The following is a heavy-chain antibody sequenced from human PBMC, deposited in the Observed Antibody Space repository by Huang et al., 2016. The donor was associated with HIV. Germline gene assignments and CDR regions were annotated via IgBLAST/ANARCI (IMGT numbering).Heavy chain of an antibody. CDR2: IRQDGSEK. J-gene: IGHJ6*02. V-gene: IGHV3-7*01. CDR1: TVTFSAYW. CDR3: ATKADAMDV. D-gene: IGHD2-8*01. Sequence: LVESGGGLVRPGGSLRLACAGSTVTFSAYWMTWVRQCPGQGLEWVASIRQDGSEKHYVDSVEGRFNISRDNGKKLLFLEMRSLGVDDTAVYFCATKADAMDVWGQGTTVSVSS.